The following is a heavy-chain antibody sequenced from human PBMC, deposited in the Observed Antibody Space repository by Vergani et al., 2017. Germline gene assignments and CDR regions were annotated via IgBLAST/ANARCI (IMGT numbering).Heavy chain of an antibody. CDR2: IRNKANDYTT. CDR3: VRVKGSNWNDHLYDI. V-gene: IGHV3-72*01. J-gene: IGHJ3*02. CDR1: GFTFGYYA. D-gene: IGHD1-1*01. Sequence: EVQLVESGGDLVQPGRSLRLSCTASGFTFGYYAMDWVRQAPGKGLEWVGRIRNKANDYTTQYAASVKGRFTISRDDSKSYLYLQMNSLQTEDTALYYCVRVKGSNWNDHLYDIWGQGTLVTVSS.